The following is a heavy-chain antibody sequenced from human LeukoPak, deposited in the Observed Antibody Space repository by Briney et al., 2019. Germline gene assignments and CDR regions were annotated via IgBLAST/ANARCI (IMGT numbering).Heavy chain of an antibody. J-gene: IGHJ4*02. D-gene: IGHD2-8*01. V-gene: IGHV3-23*01. Sequence: GGSLRPSCAASGFTFSSYGMSWVRQAPGKGLEWVSSISGSGGTTYYADSVKGRFTISRDNSKNTLYLQMNSLRAEDTAVYYCAKDRSCTNNICHGDFDYWGQGTLVTVSS. CDR1: GFTFSSYG. CDR3: AKDRSCTNNICHGDFDY. CDR2: ISGSGGTT.